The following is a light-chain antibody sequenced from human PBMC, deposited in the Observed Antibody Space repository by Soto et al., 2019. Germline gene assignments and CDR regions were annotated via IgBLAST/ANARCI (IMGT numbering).Light chain of an antibody. CDR2: EVS. CDR3: CSYAGSSTYVV. Sequence: QSVLTQSASVSGSPGQSITISCTGSSRDVGNYNLVSWYQQHPGKAPKLMIYEVSKRPSGVANRFSGSKSGNTASLTISGLQADDEADYYCCSYAGSSTYVVFGGGTKLTVL. J-gene: IGLJ2*01. CDR1: SRDVGNYNL. V-gene: IGLV2-23*02.